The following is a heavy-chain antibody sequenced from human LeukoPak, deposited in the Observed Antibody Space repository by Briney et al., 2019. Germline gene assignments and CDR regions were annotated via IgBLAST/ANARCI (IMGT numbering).Heavy chain of an antibody. CDR2: INQDGSEK. Sequence: GGSLRLSCAASGFTFSSYRMSWVRQAPGKGLEWVANINQDGSEKYYVDSVRGRFTISRDNAKNSLYLQMNSLRAEDTAVYYCAISSPVATVGYWGQGTLVTVSS. J-gene: IGHJ4*02. V-gene: IGHV3-7*01. CDR3: AISSPVATVGY. D-gene: IGHD4-23*01. CDR1: GFTFSSYR.